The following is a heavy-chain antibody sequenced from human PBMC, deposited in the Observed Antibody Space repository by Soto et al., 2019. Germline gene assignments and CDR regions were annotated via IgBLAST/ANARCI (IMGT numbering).Heavy chain of an antibody. CDR1: GGIFSSNA. CDR3: ATGGRGYSSAPRFYFEY. V-gene: IGHV1-69*01. Sequence: QVQLVQSGAEVKKPGSSVKFSCQASGGIFSSNAISWVRQPPGQGLEWMGGILPIFDTTHYAQKYQGSVTITADEATSTAYRELSSLTSEDTALSYCATGGRGYSSAPRFYFEYWGQGTLVTVSS. J-gene: IGHJ4*02. D-gene: IGHD5-18*01. CDR2: ILPIFDTT.